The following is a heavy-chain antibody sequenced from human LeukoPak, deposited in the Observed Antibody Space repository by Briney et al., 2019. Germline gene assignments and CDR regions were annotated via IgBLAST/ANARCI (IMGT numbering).Heavy chain of an antibody. CDR3: ARHSMDYYDSSGYPLD. J-gene: IGHJ4*02. CDR1: GGSISSGGYY. CDR2: IYYSGST. Sequence: PSQTLSLTCTVSGGSISSGGYYWSWIRQHPGKGLEWIGYIYYSGSTYYNPSLKSRVTISVDTSKNQFSLKLSSVTAADTAVYYCARHSMDYYDSSGYPLDWGQGTLVTVSS. V-gene: IGHV4-31*03. D-gene: IGHD3-22*01.